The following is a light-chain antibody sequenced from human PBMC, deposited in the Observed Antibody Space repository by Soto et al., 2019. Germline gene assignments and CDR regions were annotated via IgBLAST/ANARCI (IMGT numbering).Light chain of an antibody. V-gene: IGKV1-39*01. CDR2: AAS. J-gene: IGKJ4*01. CDR3: QQSYSSLT. Sequence: DIQMTQSPSSLSASVGDTVTITCRASQSINNYLNWYQQKPGKAPKLLIHAASSLQSWVPSRFSGSGSETAFTLTISSLQAEDLATYYCQQSYSSLTFGGGTKVDIK. CDR1: QSINNY.